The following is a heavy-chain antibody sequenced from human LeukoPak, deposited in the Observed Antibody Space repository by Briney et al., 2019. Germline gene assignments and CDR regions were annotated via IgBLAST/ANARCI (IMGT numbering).Heavy chain of an antibody. D-gene: IGHD5-18*01. CDR3: ARDSGLYSYGHPLEYYYYYMDV. CDR2: IIPIFGTA. CDR1: GGTFSSYA. V-gene: IGHV1-69*05. J-gene: IGHJ6*03. Sequence: SVKVSCKASGGTFSSYAISWVRQAPGQGLEWMGGIIPIFGTANYAQKFQGRVTITTDESTSTAYMELSSLRSEDTAVYYCARDSGLYSYGHPLEYYYYYMDVWGKGTTVTVSS.